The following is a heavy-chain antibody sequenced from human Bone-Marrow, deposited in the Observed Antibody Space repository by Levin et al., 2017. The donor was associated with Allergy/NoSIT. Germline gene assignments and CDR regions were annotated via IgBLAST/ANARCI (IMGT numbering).Heavy chain of an antibody. CDR3: VRGGFYPDY. J-gene: IGHJ4*02. CDR2: IKQDGSEK. CDR1: GFTLSSYW. Sequence: HPGGSLRLSCVVSGFTLSSYWMSWVRQAPGKGLEWVASIKQDGSEKYYMDSVKGRFTISRDNAQNSLYLQMSSLRVEDTAVFSCVRGGFYPDYWGQGTLVTVSS. V-gene: IGHV3-7*04. D-gene: IGHD3-3*01.